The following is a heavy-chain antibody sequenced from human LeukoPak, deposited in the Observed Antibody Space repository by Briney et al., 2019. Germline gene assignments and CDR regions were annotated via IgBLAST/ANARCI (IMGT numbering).Heavy chain of an antibody. J-gene: IGHJ6*02. Sequence: GGSLRLSCAASGVTLSSYAMSWARQAPGKGLEWVSAISGSGGSTYYADSVKGRFTISRDNSKNTLYLQMNSLRAEDTAVYYCAKSTAMDYYGMDVWGQGTTVTVSS. CDR2: ISGSGGST. CDR1: GVTLSSYA. D-gene: IGHD2-21*02. CDR3: AKSTAMDYYGMDV. V-gene: IGHV3-23*01.